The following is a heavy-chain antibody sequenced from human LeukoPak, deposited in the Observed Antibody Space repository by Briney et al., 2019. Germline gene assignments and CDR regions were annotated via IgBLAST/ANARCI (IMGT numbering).Heavy chain of an antibody. CDR2: INPNSGGT. CDR1: GYTFTSYG. D-gene: IGHD2-8*01. CDR3: ARDKPDIRYCTNGVCWNWFDP. J-gene: IGHJ5*02. Sequence: GASVKVSCKASGYTFTSYGISWVRQAPGQGLEWMGWINPNSGGTNYAQKFQGRVTMTRDTSISTAYMELSRLRSDDTAVYYCARDKPDIRYCTNGVCWNWFDPWGQGTLVTVSS. V-gene: IGHV1-2*02.